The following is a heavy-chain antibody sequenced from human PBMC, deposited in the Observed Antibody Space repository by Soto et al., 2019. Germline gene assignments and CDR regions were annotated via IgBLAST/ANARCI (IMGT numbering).Heavy chain of an antibody. V-gene: IGHV4-31*03. Sequence: QVQLQESGPGLVKPSQTLSLTCTVSGGSISSGGYYWTWIRQHPGKGLEWIGYIYYSGSTYYNPSPTTRFTISVVTSKNQFSLKLSSVTAADTAVYYCARVCGGDCHYGMDVWGQGTTVTVSS. D-gene: IGHD2-21*02. CDR1: GGSISSGGYY. CDR3: ARVCGGDCHYGMDV. J-gene: IGHJ6*02. CDR2: IYYSGST.